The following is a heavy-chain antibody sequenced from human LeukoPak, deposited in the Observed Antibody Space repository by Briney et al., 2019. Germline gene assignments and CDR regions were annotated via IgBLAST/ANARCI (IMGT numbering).Heavy chain of an antibody. Sequence: SGTLSLTCAVSGGSIINSNWWSWVRQPPGKGLEWIGEIDHSGSTSYNPSLKSRVTISVDTSKNQFSLKLSSVTAADTAVYYCARLRGYSFGVSDYWGQGTLATVSS. D-gene: IGHD5-18*01. CDR3: ARLRGYSFGVSDY. CDR2: IDHSGST. V-gene: IGHV4-4*02. J-gene: IGHJ4*02. CDR1: GGSIINSNW.